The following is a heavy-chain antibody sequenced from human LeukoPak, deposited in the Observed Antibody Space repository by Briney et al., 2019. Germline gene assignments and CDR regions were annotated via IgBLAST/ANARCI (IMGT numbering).Heavy chain of an antibody. Sequence: GGSLRLSCAASGFTVSSTYMTWVRQAPGKGLEWVSVIYSGGSTYYADSVKGRFTVSRDNSKNTLYLQMNSLRAEDTAMYYCARDPPGRPYSSSSYGWGQGTLVTVSS. V-gene: IGHV3-53*05. CDR3: ARDPPGRPYSSSSYG. D-gene: IGHD6-6*01. J-gene: IGHJ4*02. CDR1: GFTVSSTY. CDR2: IYSGGST.